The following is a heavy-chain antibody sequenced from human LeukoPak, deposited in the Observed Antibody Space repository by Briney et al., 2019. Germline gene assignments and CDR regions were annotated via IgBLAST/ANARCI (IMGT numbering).Heavy chain of an antibody. J-gene: IGHJ4*02. Sequence: PSETLSLTCTVSGGSISSGGYYWSWIRQPPGKGLEWIGYIYYSGSTNYNPSLKSRVTISVDTSKNQFSLRLNSVTAADTAVYYCARDSSSSRPNFDYWGQGTLVTVSS. D-gene: IGHD2-2*01. CDR1: GGSISSGGYY. CDR3: ARDSSSSRPNFDY. CDR2: IYYSGST. V-gene: IGHV4-61*08.